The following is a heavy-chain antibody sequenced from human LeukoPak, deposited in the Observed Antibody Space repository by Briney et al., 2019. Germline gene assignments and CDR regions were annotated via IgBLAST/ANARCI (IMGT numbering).Heavy chain of an antibody. CDR1: GGSISSGGY. D-gene: IGHD1-26*01. J-gene: IGHJ4*02. Sequence: SETLSLTCAVSGGSISSGGYWSWLRQPPGKGLEWIGQIYYIGSTNYNPSLESRVIMSLDKSTNQLSLRFNSVTAVDTAVYYCARHGSYSLAFWGQGALVTVSS. CDR3: ARHGSYSLAF. CDR2: IYYIGST. V-gene: IGHV4-4*02.